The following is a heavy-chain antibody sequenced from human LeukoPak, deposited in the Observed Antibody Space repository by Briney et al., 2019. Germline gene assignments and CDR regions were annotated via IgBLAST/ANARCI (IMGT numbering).Heavy chain of an antibody. Sequence: PGRSLRLSCAASGFTFSTYGMHWVRQAPGKGLEWVAIIWYDGSDKYYSDSVKGRFTISRDNSRNTLYLQMNSLRAEDTAVYYCARAMWLPSGGFDFWGQGTLVTVSS. CDR2: IWYDGSDK. J-gene: IGHJ4*02. CDR3: ARAMWLPSGGFDF. V-gene: IGHV3-33*01. CDR1: GFTFSTYG. D-gene: IGHD3-16*01.